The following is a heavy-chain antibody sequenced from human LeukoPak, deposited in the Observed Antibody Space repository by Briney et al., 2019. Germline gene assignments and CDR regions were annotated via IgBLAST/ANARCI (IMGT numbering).Heavy chain of an antibody. CDR1: GFTFSSYA. D-gene: IGHD3-10*01. Sequence: GRSLRLSCAASGFTFSSYAMHWVRQAPGKGLEWVAVISYDGSNKYYADSVKGRFTISRDNSKNTLYLQMNSLGAEDTAVYYCARSSGSYIFDYWGQGTLVTVSS. V-gene: IGHV3-30*04. CDR2: ISYDGSNK. J-gene: IGHJ4*02. CDR3: ARSSGSYIFDY.